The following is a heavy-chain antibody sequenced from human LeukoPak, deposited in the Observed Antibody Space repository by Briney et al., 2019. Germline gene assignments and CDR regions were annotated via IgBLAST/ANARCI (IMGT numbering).Heavy chain of an antibody. CDR3: ARVYCGGDCSNLRFDY. D-gene: IGHD2-21*02. CDR2: IRQDASEK. CDR1: GFTFSSFW. J-gene: IGHJ4*02. V-gene: IGHV3-7*04. Sequence: GGSLRLSCGASGFTFSSFWMTWVRQAPGKGLEWVANIRQDASEKYYVDSVKGRFTISRDNAKNSLYLQMNSLRAEDTAVYYCARVYCGGDCSNLRFDYWGQGTLVSVSS.